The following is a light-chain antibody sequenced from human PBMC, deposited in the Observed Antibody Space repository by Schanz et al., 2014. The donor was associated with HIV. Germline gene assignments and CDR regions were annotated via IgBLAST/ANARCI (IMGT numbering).Light chain of an antibody. CDR3: QQRGNWPQT. V-gene: IGKV3D-20*02. CDR2: GAS. CDR1: QSVSSSY. J-gene: IGKJ1*01. Sequence: EIVLTQSPGTLSLSPGERATLSCRASQSVSSSYLAWYQQKPGQAPRLLIYGASSRATGIPDRFSGSGSGTDFTLTISSLQSEDFAVYYCQQRGNWPQTFGQGTTVEIK.